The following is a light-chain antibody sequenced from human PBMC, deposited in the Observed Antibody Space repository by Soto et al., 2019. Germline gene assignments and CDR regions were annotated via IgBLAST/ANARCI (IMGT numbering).Light chain of an antibody. CDR1: QSVLSSSNNRNY. J-gene: IGKJ1*01. Sequence: DIVMTQSPDSLAVSLGERATINCKSSQSVLSSSNNRNYLAWYQQKSGQPPKLLIYWASTRESGVPDRFSGCGSGTDFTLTISSLQPEDVAAYYCQHYYSIPWTFGQGTRVEIK. CDR3: QHYYSIPWT. V-gene: IGKV4-1*01. CDR2: WAS.